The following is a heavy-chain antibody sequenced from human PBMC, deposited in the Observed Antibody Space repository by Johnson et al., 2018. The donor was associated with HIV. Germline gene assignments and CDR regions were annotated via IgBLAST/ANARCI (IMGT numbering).Heavy chain of an antibody. D-gene: IGHD1-1*01. J-gene: IGHJ3*02. CDR2: ISYDGSNK. CDR1: GFTFSSYG. CDR3: ATSTASDAFDI. Sequence: HVQLVESGGGVVQPGRSLRLSCAAYGFTFSSYGMHWVRQAPGKGLEWVAVISYDGSNKNYADSVKGRFTISRDNSKNTLYLQMNSLRAEDTAVYYCATSTASDAFDIWGQGTMVTVSS. V-gene: IGHV3-30*03.